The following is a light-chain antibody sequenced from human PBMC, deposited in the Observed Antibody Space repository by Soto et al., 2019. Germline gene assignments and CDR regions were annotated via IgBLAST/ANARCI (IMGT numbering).Light chain of an antibody. CDR2: GNR. CDR1: SSNLGAGYD. J-gene: IGLJ3*02. V-gene: IGLV1-40*01. Sequence: QSVLTQPPSVSGAPGQRVTISCTGNSSNLGAGYDVHWYQQLPGAAPKLVIFGNRNRPSGVPERFSGSKSGTSASLAITGLQAEDEADYYCQAYDSTLSGSRVFGGGTKVTVL. CDR3: QAYDSTLSGSRV.